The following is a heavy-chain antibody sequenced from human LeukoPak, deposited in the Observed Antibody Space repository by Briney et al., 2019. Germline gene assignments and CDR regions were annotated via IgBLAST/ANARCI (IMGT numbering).Heavy chain of an antibody. Sequence: GGSLRLSCAASGFTVSSNYMSWVRQAPGKGLEWVSVIYSGGSTYYADSVKGRFTISRDNSKNTLYLQMNSLRAEDTAVYYCARSPYDYGDFHDAFDIWGQGTMVTVSS. CDR3: ARSPYDYGDFHDAFDI. CDR2: IYSGGST. CDR1: GFTVSSNY. V-gene: IGHV3-53*01. J-gene: IGHJ3*02. D-gene: IGHD4-17*01.